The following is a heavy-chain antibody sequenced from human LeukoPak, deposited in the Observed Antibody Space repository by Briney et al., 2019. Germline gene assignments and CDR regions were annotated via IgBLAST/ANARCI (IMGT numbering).Heavy chain of an antibody. J-gene: IGHJ6*02. D-gene: IGHD6-19*01. V-gene: IGHV3-9*01. Sequence: PGGSLRLSCAASGFTFDDYAMHWVRQAPGKGLEWVSGISWNSGSIGYADSVKGRFTISRDNAKNTLYLQMNSLRAEDTAVYYCAKGSLRGWYVNYYYGMDVWGQGTTVTVSS. CDR2: ISWNSGSI. CDR3: AKGSLRGWYVNYYYGMDV. CDR1: GFTFDDYA.